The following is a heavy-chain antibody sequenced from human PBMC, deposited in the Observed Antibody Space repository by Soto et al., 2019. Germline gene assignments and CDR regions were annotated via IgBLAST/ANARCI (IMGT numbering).Heavy chain of an antibody. CDR3: ARGWSIAAAGTGANWFDP. D-gene: IGHD6-13*01. Sequence: ASVKVSCKASGYTFTGYFMHWVRQAPGQGLEWMGWINPNSVGTNHAQKFQGRVTMTRDTSISTAYMELSRLRSDDTAVYYCARGWSIAAAGTGANWFDPWGQGTLVTVS. V-gene: IGHV1-2*02. CDR2: INPNSVGT. CDR1: GYTFTGYF. J-gene: IGHJ5*02.